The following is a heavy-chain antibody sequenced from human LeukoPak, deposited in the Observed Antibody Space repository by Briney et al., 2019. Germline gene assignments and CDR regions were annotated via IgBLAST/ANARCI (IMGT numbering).Heavy chain of an antibody. CDR2: ISSSGSTI. Sequence: SGGSLRLSCAASGFTFSSYEMNWVRQAPGKGLEWVSYISSSGSTIYYADSVKGRFTISRDNAKNSLYLQMNSLTVEDTAVYYCARDFITMIVPDWYFDLWGRGTLVTVSS. J-gene: IGHJ2*01. CDR3: ARDFITMIVPDWYFDL. CDR1: GFTFSSYE. D-gene: IGHD3-22*01. V-gene: IGHV3-48*03.